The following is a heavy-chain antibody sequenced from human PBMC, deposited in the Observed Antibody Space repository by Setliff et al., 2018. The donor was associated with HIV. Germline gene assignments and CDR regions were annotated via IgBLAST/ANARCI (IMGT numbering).Heavy chain of an antibody. V-gene: IGHV1-8*01. CDR1: GYTLTELS. J-gene: IGHJ6*04. CDR3: ARGKGVGGVIITGGLDV. D-gene: IGHD3-10*01. CDR2: MNPNSGVS. Sequence: ASVKVSCKISGYTLTELSIHWVRQAPGKGLEWMGWMNPNSGVSGYGQKFQGRVTMTRDTSISTAYMELSSLTSEDTAVYYCARGKGVGGVIITGGLDVWGKGTTVTVSS.